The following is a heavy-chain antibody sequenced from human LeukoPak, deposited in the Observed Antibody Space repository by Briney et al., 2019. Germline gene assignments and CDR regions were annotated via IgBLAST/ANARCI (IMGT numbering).Heavy chain of an antibody. CDR3: ARGVVSYYYYYYMDV. CDR1: GGTFSSYA. CDR2: IIPIFGTA. V-gene: IGHV1-69*05. Sequence: SVKVSCKGSGGTFSSYAISWVRQAPGQGLEWMGGIIPIFGTANYAQKFQGRVTITTDESTSTAYMELSSLRSEDTAVYYCARGVVSYYYYYYMDVWGKGTTVTVSS. J-gene: IGHJ6*03. D-gene: IGHD2-15*01.